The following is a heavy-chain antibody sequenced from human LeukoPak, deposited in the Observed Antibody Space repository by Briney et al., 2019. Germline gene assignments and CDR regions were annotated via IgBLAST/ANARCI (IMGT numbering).Heavy chain of an antibody. J-gene: IGHJ6*02. CDR2: ISSSSSYI. Sequence: GGSLRLSCAASGFTFSSYSMNWVRQAPGKGLEWVSSISSSSSYIYYADSVKGRFTISRDNAKNSLYLQMNSLRAEDTAVYYCARFGWILANYYYGMDVWRQGTTVTVSS. CDR3: ARFGWILANYYYGMDV. D-gene: IGHD3-16*01. CDR1: GFTFSSYS. V-gene: IGHV3-21*01.